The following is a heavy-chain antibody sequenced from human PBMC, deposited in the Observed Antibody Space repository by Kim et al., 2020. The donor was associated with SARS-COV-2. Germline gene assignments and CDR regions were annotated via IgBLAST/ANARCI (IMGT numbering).Heavy chain of an antibody. CDR2: IYYSGST. D-gene: IGHD3-3*01. V-gene: IGHV4-59*08. J-gene: IGHJ5*02. CDR1: GGSISSYY. CDR3: ARLSLRFLEGGWFDP. Sequence: SETLSLTCTVSGGSISSYYWSWIRQPPGKGLEWIGYIYYSGSTNYNPSLKSRVTISVDTSKNQFSLKLSSVTAADTAVYYCARLSLRFLEGGWFDPWGQGTLVTVSS.